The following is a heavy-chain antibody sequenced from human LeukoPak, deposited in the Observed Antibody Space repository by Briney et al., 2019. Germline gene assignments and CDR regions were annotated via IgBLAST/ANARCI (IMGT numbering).Heavy chain of an antibody. CDR2: ISSGSSYI. V-gene: IGHV3-21*01. J-gene: IGHJ6*03. Sequence: GGSLRLSCAASGFTFSRSSMNWVRQAPGKGLKWVSSISSGSSYIYYADSVKGRFTISRDNAKNSLYLQMNSLRAGDTAVYYCAGGIQLWPYYYYMDVWGKGTTVTVSS. D-gene: IGHD5-18*01. CDR3: AGGIQLWPYYYYMDV. CDR1: GFTFSRSS.